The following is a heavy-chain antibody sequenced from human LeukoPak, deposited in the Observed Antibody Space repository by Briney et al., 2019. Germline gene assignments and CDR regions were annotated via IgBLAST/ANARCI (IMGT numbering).Heavy chain of an antibody. D-gene: IGHD2-21*01. J-gene: IGHJ3*02. V-gene: IGHV3-30*03. CDR1: GFTFSSYG. CDR3: ALTHMTDAFDI. CDR2: ISYDGSNK. Sequence: PGGSLRLSCAASGFTFSSYGMHWVRQAPGKGLEWVAVISYDGSNKYYADSVKGRFTISRDNSKNTLYLQMNSLRAEDTAVYYCALTHMTDAFDIWGQGTMVTVSS.